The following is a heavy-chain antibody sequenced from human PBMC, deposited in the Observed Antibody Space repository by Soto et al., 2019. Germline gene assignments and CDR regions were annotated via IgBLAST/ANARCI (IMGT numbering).Heavy chain of an antibody. Sequence: KTSETLSLTCTVSGGSISSSSYYWGWIRQPPGKGLEWIGSIYYSGSTYYNPSLKSRVTISVDTSKNQFSLKLSSVTAADTAVYYCARRALGSSGWSNYFDYWGQGTLVTVS. CDR2: IYYSGST. V-gene: IGHV4-39*01. CDR1: GGSISSSSYY. J-gene: IGHJ4*02. D-gene: IGHD6-19*01. CDR3: ARRALGSSGWSNYFDY.